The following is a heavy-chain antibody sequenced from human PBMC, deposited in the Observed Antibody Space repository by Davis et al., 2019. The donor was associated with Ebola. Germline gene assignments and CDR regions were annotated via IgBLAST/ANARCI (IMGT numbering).Heavy chain of an antibody. J-gene: IGHJ3*02. D-gene: IGHD2-15*01. CDR2: IYHSGST. CDR3: ARDARGCSGGSCYSGDDAFDI. V-gene: IGHV4-4*02. Sequence: PSETLSLTCAVSGGSISSSNWWSWVRQPPGKGLEWIGEIYHSGSTNYNPSLKSRVTISVDKSKNQFSLKLSSVTAADTAVYYCARDARGCSGGSCYSGDDAFDIWGQGTMVTVSS. CDR1: GGSISSSNW.